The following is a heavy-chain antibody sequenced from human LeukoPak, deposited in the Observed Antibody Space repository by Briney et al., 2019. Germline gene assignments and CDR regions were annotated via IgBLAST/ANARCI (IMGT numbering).Heavy chain of an antibody. CDR3: ATDDGL. Sequence: GGSLRLSCAASGFTFSSYSMNWVRQAPGKGLEWVSYISSSSTIYYADSVKGRFTISRDNAKNSLYLQMNSLRAEDTVVYYCATDDGLWGRGTLVTVSS. V-gene: IGHV3-48*01. CDR2: ISSSSTI. J-gene: IGHJ2*01. CDR1: GFTFSSYS.